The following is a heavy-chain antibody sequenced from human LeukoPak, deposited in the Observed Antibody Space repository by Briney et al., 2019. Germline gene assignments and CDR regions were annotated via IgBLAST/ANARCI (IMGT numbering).Heavy chain of an antibody. J-gene: IGHJ4*02. CDR3: ASDAPGLLGY. Sequence: SETLSLTCTVSGYSISSGFYWGWIRQPPGRGLEWIANVHHSGSTYYNPSLKSRVTISVDTSKNQFSLNLNSATAADTAMYFCASDAPGLLGYWGQGTLVTVSS. V-gene: IGHV4-38-2*02. D-gene: IGHD2-15*01. CDR2: VHHSGST. CDR1: GYSISSGFY.